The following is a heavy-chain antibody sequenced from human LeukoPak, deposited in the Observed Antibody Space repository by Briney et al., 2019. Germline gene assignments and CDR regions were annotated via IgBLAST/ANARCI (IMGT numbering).Heavy chain of an antibody. V-gene: IGHV3-30*04. CDR1: GFTFSTYA. Sequence: GGSLRLSCAASGFTFSTYAMHWVRQTPGQGLEWVAVISSDGQNNHYADSVKGRFTISRDNSKNTLYLQVNSLRTEDRAVCYCATAKSGSYRAPLDYWGQGTLVTVSS. CDR3: ATAKSGSYRAPLDY. J-gene: IGHJ4*02. CDR2: ISSDGQNN. D-gene: IGHD1-26*01.